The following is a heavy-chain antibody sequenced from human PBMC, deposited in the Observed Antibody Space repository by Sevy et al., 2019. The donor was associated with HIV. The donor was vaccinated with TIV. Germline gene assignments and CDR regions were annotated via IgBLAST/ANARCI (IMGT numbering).Heavy chain of an antibody. CDR1: GFTFSSYA. D-gene: IGHD3-16*01. CDR3: ARDRAGLYMGGAFDI. Sequence: GGSLRLSCAASGFTFSSYAMHWVRQAPGKGLEWVAVISYDGSNKYYADSVKGRFTISRDNSKNTLDLQMNSLRAEDTAVYYCARDRAGLYMGGAFDIWGQGTMVTVSS. J-gene: IGHJ3*02. V-gene: IGHV3-30-3*01. CDR2: ISYDGSNK.